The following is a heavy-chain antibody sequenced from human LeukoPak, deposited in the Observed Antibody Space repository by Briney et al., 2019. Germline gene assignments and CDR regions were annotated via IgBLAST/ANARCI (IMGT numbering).Heavy chain of an antibody. J-gene: IGHJ6*03. CDR2: IYTSGST. CDR1: GGSIRSFY. V-gene: IGHV4-4*07. D-gene: IGHD3-10*01. Sequence: SSETLSLTCTVSGGSIRSFYWSCIRHPARKGLEWIVRIYTSGSTNYKPSPKSRVTMSVDTSKNKFSLKVSSVTAADTAVYYCARVFDSGSQAYFYYMDVWGKGSTVTISS. CDR3: ARVFDSGSQAYFYYMDV.